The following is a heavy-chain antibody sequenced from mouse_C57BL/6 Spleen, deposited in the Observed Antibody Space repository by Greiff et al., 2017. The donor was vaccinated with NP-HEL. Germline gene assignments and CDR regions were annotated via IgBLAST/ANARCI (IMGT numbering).Heavy chain of an antibody. D-gene: IGHD2-2*01. Sequence: EVQLQQSGAELVKPGASVTLSCTASGFNIKDYYMHWVKQRTEQGLEWIGRIDPEYGETKYAPKFHGKDTITADTSSNTAYLQLSSLTSEDTAVYYCAREVKFYGYPDYWGQGTTLTVSS. CDR3: AREVKFYGYPDY. CDR2: IDPEYGET. V-gene: IGHV14-2*01. CDR1: GFNIKDYY. J-gene: IGHJ2*01.